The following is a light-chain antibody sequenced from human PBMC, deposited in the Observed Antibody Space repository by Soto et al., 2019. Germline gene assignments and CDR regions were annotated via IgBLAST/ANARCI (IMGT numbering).Light chain of an antibody. J-gene: IGLJ1*01. CDR2: DVT. Sequence: QAVVTQPASVSGSPGQSITISCTGTSSDVGGYNSVSWYRQYPGKAPKLIIFDVTDRPSGISTRFSGSKSGNTASLTISGLQAEDEAVFYCTSYTSSSTTVFGTGTKLTVL. CDR1: SSDVGGYNS. CDR3: TSYTSSSTTV. V-gene: IGLV2-14*01.